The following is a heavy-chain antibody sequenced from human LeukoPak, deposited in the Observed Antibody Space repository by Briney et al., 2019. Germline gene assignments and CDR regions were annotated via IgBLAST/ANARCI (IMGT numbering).Heavy chain of an antibody. CDR3: ARSYCSSTSCPSYFDY. J-gene: IGHJ4*02. V-gene: IGHV5-51*01. CDR1: GYSFTNYW. Sequence: GESLKISCQASGYSFTNYWIGWVRQMPGEGLEWMGIIYPGDSDTRYRPSFQGQVTISADKSISTAYLQWSSLKASDTAMYYCARSYCSSTSCPSYFDYWGQGTLVTVSS. CDR2: IYPGDSDT. D-gene: IGHD2-2*01.